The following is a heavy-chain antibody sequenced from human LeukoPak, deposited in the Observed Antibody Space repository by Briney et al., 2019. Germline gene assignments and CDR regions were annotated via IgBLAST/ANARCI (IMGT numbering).Heavy chain of an antibody. V-gene: IGHV4-31*03. D-gene: IGHD5-18*01. CDR1: GGSISSGGYY. CDR2: IYYSGST. J-gene: IGHJ4*02. Sequence: SQTLSLTCTVSGGSISSGGYYWSWLRQHPGKGLEWIGYIYYSGSTYYNPALTSRVTITVDTSKNQFSLKLSSVTAADTAVSYGARDSYGYYFDYWRQGTLVSVCS. CDR3: ARDSYGYYFDY.